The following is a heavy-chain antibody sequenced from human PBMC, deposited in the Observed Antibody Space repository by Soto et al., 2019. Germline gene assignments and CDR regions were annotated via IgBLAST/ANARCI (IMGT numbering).Heavy chain of an antibody. V-gene: IGHV3-23*01. CDR1: GFTFSSYA. J-gene: IGHJ4*02. CDR2: ISGSGGST. Sequence: PGGSLRLSCAAPGFTFSSYAMSWVRQAPGKGLEWVSAISGSGGSTYYADSVKGRFTISRDNSKNTLYLQMNSLRAEDTAVYYCASSYGTSWYGDYWGQGTLVTVSS. D-gene: IGHD6-13*01. CDR3: ASSYGTSWYGDY.